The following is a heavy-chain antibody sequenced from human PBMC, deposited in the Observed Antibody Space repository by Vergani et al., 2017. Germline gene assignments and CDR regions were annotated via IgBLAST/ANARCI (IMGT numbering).Heavy chain of an antibody. CDR1: GYTFTSYG. Sequence: QVQLVQSGAEVKKPGASVKVSCKASGYTFTSYGISWVRQAPGQGLEWMGWISAYNGNTNYAQKLQGRVTMTTDTSTSTAYMELRSLRSDDTAVYYCARDRNWDCSSTSCYTKHFDYWGQGTLVTVSS. CDR2: ISAYNGNT. V-gene: IGHV1-18*01. CDR3: ARDRNWDCSSTSCYTKHFDY. D-gene: IGHD2-2*01. J-gene: IGHJ4*02.